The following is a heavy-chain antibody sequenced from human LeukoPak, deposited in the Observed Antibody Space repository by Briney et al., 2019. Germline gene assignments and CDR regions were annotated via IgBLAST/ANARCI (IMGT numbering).Heavy chain of an antibody. D-gene: IGHD5-24*01. V-gene: IGHV4-4*07. Sequence: SETLSLTCTVSGGSISSYYWSWIRQPAGKGLEWIGRIYTSGSTNYNPSLKSRVTMSVDTSKNQFSLKLSSVTAADTAVYYCAREQEMATTRGFDYWGQGTLVPSPQ. CDR2: IYTSGST. J-gene: IGHJ4*02. CDR1: GGSISSYY. CDR3: AREQEMATTRGFDY.